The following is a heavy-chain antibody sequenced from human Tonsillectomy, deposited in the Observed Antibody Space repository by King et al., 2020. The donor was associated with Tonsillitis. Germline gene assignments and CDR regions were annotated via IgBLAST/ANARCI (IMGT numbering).Heavy chain of an antibody. Sequence: QLVQSGAEVKKPGSSVKVSCKASGGTFSSYAISWVRQAPGQGLEWMGGIIPIFGTANYAQKFQGRVTITADESTSTAYMELSSLRSEDTAVYYCARDLYCSSTSCRAGYYYYYGMDVWGQGTTVTVSS. CDR3: ARDLYCSSTSCRAGYYYYYGMDV. D-gene: IGHD2-2*01. J-gene: IGHJ6*02. V-gene: IGHV1-69*01. CDR1: GGTFSSYA. CDR2: IIPIFGTA.